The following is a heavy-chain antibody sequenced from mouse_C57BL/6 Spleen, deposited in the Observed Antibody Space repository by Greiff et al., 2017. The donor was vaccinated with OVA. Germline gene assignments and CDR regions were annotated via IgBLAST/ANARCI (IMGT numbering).Heavy chain of an antibody. J-gene: IGHJ2*01. V-gene: IGHV1-52*01. D-gene: IGHD1-1*01. CDR3: ARGDYYYGSSFHFDY. CDR1: GYTFTSYW. Sequence: QVQLQQPGAELVRPGSSVKLSCKASGYTFTSYWMHWVKQRPIQGLEWIGNIDPSDSETHYNQKFKDKATLTVDKSSSTAYMQLSSLTSEDSAVYYGARGDYYYGSSFHFDYWGQGTTLTVSS. CDR2: IDPSDSET.